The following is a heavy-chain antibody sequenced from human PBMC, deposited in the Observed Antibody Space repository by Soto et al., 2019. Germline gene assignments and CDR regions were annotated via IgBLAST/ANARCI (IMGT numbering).Heavy chain of an antibody. V-gene: IGHV3-23*01. D-gene: IGHD4-17*01. CDR2: ISGSGGST. Sequence: EVQLLESGGGLVQPGGSLRLSCAASGFTFSSYAMSWVRQAPGKGLEWVSAISGSGGSTYYADSVKGRFTIFRDNSKNTLYLQMNSLRAEDTAVYYCAKGGYGDYVYDYWGQGTLVTVSS. CDR3: AKGGYGDYVYDY. J-gene: IGHJ4*02. CDR1: GFTFSSYA.